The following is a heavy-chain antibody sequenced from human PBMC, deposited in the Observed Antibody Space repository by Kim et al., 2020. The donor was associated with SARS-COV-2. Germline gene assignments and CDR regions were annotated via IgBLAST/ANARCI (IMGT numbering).Heavy chain of an antibody. Sequence: GGSLRLSCVASGFSVSNDHMNWVRRAPGEGLEWVATTDDGGSMDYEDSVKGRFTMSKDTSKNLFYLQMHAMRAEDKAVYYCARGGIGDWRQG. CDR1: GFSVSNDH. D-gene: IGHD3-16*01. CDR3: ARGGIGD. V-gene: IGHV3-53*01. J-gene: IGHJ4*02. CDR2: TDDGGSM.